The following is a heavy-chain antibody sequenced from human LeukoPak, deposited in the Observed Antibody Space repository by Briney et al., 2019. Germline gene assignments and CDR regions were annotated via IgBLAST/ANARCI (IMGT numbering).Heavy chain of an antibody. CDR2: ISGTGDRT. D-gene: IGHD1-26*01. J-gene: IGHJ4*02. V-gene: IGHV3-23*01. Sequence: GGSLRLSCAASGFTFYTTDMTWVRQAPGKGPEWLSCISGTGDRTYYADSVRGRFTIPRDNSKNILYLQMTSLRVEDTATYYCVKNSGIWSFWGRGTLAAVSS. CDR1: GFTFYTTD. CDR3: VKNSGIWSF.